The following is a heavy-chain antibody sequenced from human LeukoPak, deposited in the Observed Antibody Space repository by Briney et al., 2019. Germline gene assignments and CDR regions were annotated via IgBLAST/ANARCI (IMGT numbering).Heavy chain of an antibody. CDR2: IKEDGSEK. CDR1: RFTFTTRW. CDR3: AKDYAM. V-gene: IGHV3-7*03. Sequence: GGSLRLSCAASRFTFTTRWMNWVRQAPGKGLEWVAIIKEDGSEKLYVDSVKGRFTISRDNAKNSLYLQMDNLRAEDTAVFYCAKDYAMWGQGRMVTVSS. J-gene: IGHJ3*02. D-gene: IGHD3-16*01.